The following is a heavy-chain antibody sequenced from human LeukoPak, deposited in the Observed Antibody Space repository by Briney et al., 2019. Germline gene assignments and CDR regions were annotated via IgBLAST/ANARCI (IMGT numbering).Heavy chain of an antibody. Sequence: GASVKVSCKASGYTFTSYDINWVRQATGQGLEWMGWMNPNSGNTGYAQKFQGRATMTRNTSISTAYMELSSLRSEDTAVYYCARDIAAAGTGGKYYYYYYGMDVWGQGTTVTVSS. CDR1: GYTFTSYD. V-gene: IGHV1-8*01. D-gene: IGHD6-13*01. CDR3: ARDIAAAGTGGKYYYYYYGMDV. J-gene: IGHJ6*02. CDR2: MNPNSGNT.